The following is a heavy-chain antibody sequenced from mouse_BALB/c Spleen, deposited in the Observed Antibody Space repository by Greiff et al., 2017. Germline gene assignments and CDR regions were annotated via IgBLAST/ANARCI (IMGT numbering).Heavy chain of an antibody. CDR3: ARKGTTVPFDY. V-gene: IGHV1-80*01. Sequence: VQLQQSGAELVRPGSSVKISCKASGYAFSSYWMNWVKQRPGQGLEWIGQIYPGDGDTNYNGKFKGKATLTADKSSSTAYMQLSSLTSEDSAVYFCARKGTTVPFDYWGQGTTLTVSS. D-gene: IGHD1-1*01. CDR1: GYAFSSYW. J-gene: IGHJ2*01. CDR2: IYPGDGDT.